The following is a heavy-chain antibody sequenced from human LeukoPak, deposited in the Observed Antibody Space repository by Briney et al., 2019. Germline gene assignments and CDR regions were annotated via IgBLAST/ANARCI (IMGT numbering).Heavy chain of an antibody. D-gene: IGHD3-22*01. CDR2: ISAYNGNT. V-gene: IGHV1-18*01. CDR3: ASIHYYDSSGLGNDAFDI. Sequence: GASVKVSCKASGYTFTSYGISWVRQAPGQGLEWMGWISAYNGNTDYAQKLQGRVTMTTDTSTSTAYMELRSLRSDDTAVYYCASIHYYDSSGLGNDAFDIWGQGTMVTVSS. J-gene: IGHJ3*02. CDR1: GYTFTSYG.